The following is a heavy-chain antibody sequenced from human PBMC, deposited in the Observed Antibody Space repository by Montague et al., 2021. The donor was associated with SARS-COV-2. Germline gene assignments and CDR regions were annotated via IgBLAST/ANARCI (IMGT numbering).Heavy chain of an antibody. D-gene: IGHD3-22*01. CDR2: INHRGTS. V-gene: IGHV4-34*01. CDR3: ARGRQHFNMIVVVMTGGEYYFDY. CDR1: VGSFSDYF. J-gene: IGHJ4*02. Sequence: SETLSLTCAVYVGSFSDYFWTWIRQPPGKGLEWIGEINHRGTSNYNPSLKSRVSISVDTSKNQFSLYLGSVTAADTAVYYCARGRQHFNMIVVVMTGGEYYFDYWGQGTLVTVSS.